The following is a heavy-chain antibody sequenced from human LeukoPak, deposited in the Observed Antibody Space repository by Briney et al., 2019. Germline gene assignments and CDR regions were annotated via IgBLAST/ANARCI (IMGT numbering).Heavy chain of an antibody. J-gene: IGHJ4*02. CDR1: VFTFSSYW. Sequence: GGSLRPSYAASVFTFSSYWMSWVRQAPWKGQEWVANIKQDASEKYYADAVKGLSTISRDNAKNSLHQQMKSLRDEDTAMYYCGRCLGGGDWYFAYWGQGTLVTVSS. V-gene: IGHV3-7*01. CDR2: IKQDASEK. D-gene: IGHD2-21*01. CDR3: GRCLGGGDWYFAY.